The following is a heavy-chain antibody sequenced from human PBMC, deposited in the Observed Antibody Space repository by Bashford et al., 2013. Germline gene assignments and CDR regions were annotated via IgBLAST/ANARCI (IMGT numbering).Heavy chain of an antibody. Sequence: GSLRLSCSASGFTFSIYNMHWVRQTPGKGLEYVSAIRAHGSSTYYADSVKGRFIISRDNSKNTVYLQMSSLTAEDTAVYYCVKRAENGAYAEDWGQGTLVTVSS. CDR1: GFTFSIYN. CDR2: IRAHGSST. J-gene: IGHJ4*02. D-gene: IGHD2-8*01. V-gene: IGHV3-64D*08. CDR3: VKRAENGAYAED.